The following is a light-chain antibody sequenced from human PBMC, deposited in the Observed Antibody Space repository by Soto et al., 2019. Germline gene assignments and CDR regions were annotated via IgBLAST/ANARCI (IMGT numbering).Light chain of an antibody. J-gene: IGLJ3*02. CDR3: YSYAGRNIWV. CDR2: GVT. CDR1: GSDIGAYNF. V-gene: IGLV2-8*01. Sequence: QAVLAQPPSASGSPGQSVTISFTGSGSDIGAYNFVSWYQQHPGKAPKLMIFGVTERPSGVPDRFSGSKSGNTASLTVSGLQADDEAVYYCYSYAGRNIWVFGGGTKVTVL.